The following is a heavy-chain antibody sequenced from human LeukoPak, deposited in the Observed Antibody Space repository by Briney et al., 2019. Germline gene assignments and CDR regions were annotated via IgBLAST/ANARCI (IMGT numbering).Heavy chain of an antibody. V-gene: IGHV3-30*18. CDR2: ISYDAINK. J-gene: IGHJ4*02. CDR3: AKDPVEAAAGLFDY. CDR1: GFTFSSYA. D-gene: IGHD6-13*01. Sequence: GGSLSLTCAASGFTFSSYAMHWLPQAPGKGLEGVAVISYDAINKYYADSVKGRFTISRDNSKNTLYLQMNSLRAEDTAVYYCAKDPVEAAAGLFDYWGQGTLVTVSS.